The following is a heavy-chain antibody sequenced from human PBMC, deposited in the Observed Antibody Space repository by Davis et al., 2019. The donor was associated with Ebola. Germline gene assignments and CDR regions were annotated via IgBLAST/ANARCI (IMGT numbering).Heavy chain of an antibody. Sequence: PSDTLSLTCTVSLVPISTYHRSWIRQPPGKGLDWLVYIYSSGNTNYNSSLKSRVIMSIDTAKNQFSLKLNSVTAADTAVYYCARRQESSWAWYFDFWGRGTLVTVSS. CDR2: IYSSGNT. V-gene: IGHV4-59*08. J-gene: IGHJ2*01. CDR1: LVPISTYH. CDR3: ARRQESSWAWYFDF. D-gene: IGHD6-13*01.